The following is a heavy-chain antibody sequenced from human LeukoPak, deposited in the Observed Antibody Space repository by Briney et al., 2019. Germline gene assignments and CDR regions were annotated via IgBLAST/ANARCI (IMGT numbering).Heavy chain of an antibody. J-gene: IGHJ3*02. CDR1: GFTFSSSW. CDR3: ARGSRWLQFPTDAFDI. V-gene: IGHV3-7*01. D-gene: IGHD5-24*01. Sequence: GGSLRLSCAASGFTFSSSWMTWARQAPVKGLEWVASINQDGSAKYYVDSVKGRFTISRDNAKNSLYLQMNSLRAEDTAVYYCARGSRWLQFPTDAFDIWGQGTMVTVSS. CDR2: INQDGSAK.